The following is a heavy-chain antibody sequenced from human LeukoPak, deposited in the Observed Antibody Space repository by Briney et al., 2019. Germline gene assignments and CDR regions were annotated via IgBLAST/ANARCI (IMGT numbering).Heavy chain of an antibody. CDR1: GFSFSSSA. CDR2: ISGSGGST. J-gene: IGHJ4*02. CDR3: AKNADCAGGNCYRFDS. V-gene: IGHV3-23*01. D-gene: IGHD2-21*01. Sequence: PGGSLRLPCAASGFSFSSSAMSWVRQAPGKGLEWVSSISGSGGSTYYADSVRGRFTISSDSSKNTLFLQMNSLRAEDTAIYYCAKNADCAGGNCYRFDSWGQGTLVTVST.